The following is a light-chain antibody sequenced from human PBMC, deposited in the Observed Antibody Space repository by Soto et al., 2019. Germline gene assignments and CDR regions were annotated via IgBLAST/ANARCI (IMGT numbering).Light chain of an antibody. CDR1: QSVSSSF. CDR3: QQYDNSTFT. CDR2: GAS. J-gene: IGKJ5*01. Sequence: IVMTQSPATLSVSPGERATLSCRDSQSVSSSFLAWYQQKPGQAPRXIIYGASSRATGILDRFSGTGSETEFTLTISRLEPEDFAVYYCQQYDNSTFTFGQGTRLEIK. V-gene: IGKV3-20*01.